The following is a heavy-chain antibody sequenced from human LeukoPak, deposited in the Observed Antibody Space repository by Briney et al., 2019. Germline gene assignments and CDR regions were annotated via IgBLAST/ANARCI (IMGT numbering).Heavy chain of an antibody. V-gene: IGHV4-39*01. CDR1: GGSISSSSYY. CDR3: ARHGHSSSSVYWFDP. CDR2: IYYSGST. D-gene: IGHD6-6*01. J-gene: IGHJ5*02. Sequence: PSETLSLTCTVSGGSISSSSYYWGWIRQPPGKGLEWIGSIYYSGSTYYNPSLKSRVTISVDTSKNQFSLKLSSVTAADTAVYYWARHGHSSSSVYWFDPWGQGTLVTVSS.